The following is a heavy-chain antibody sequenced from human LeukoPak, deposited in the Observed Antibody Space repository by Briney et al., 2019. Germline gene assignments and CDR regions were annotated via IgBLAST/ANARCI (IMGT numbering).Heavy chain of an antibody. J-gene: IGHJ4*02. CDR2: ISGSGGAT. CDR1: GYTFSSYP. CDR3: GKYLQTSVGANDY. V-gene: IGHV3-23*01. Sequence: GGSLRLSCAASGYTFSSYPMNWVRQAPGKGLEWVSVISGSGGATFYGDSVQGRFTISRDNSRDTLYLQMNSLTAEDTAVYYCGKYLQTSVGANDYWGQGTLVTVSS. D-gene: IGHD1-26*01.